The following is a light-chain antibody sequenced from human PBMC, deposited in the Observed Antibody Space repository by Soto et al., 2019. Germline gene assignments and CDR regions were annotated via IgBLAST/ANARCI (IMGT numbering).Light chain of an antibody. CDR2: GNS. Sequence: QSVLTQPPSVSGAPGQRVTISCTGSSSNIGAGYDVHWYQQLPGTAPKLPIYGNSNRPSGVPDRFSGSKSGTSASLAITGLQAEDEADYYCQSYDSSLGGAVFGGGTQLTVL. CDR1: SSNIGAGYD. J-gene: IGLJ7*01. CDR3: QSYDSSLGGAV. V-gene: IGLV1-40*01.